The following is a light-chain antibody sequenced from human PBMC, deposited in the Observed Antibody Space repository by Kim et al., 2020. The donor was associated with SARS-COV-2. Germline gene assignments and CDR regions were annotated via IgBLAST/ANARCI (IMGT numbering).Light chain of an antibody. CDR3: SSRDGGGNHWV. V-gene: IGLV3-19*01. CDR2: GQH. J-gene: IGLJ3*02. Sequence: SSELTQDTAVSVALGQTVWITCQGDTLRDFYPMCYQQKAGQAPVLVIYGQHNRPSGIPDRFSGSKSGNTASLIITGAQVEDEAHYYCSSRDGGGNHWVFGGGTKVTVL. CDR1: TLRDFY.